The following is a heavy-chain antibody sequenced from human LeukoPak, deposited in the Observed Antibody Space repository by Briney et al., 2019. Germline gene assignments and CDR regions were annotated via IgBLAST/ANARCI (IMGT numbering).Heavy chain of an antibody. CDR2: IASDGSST. Sequence: GGSLRLSCAASGFTFSSCWVNWVRQAPGKGLVWVSRIASDGSSTTYADSVKGRFSISRDNAKNTLYLQMNSLKVEDTAVYYCARGRPHGNDYWGQGTLVTVSS. CDR3: ARGRPHGNDY. CDR1: GFTFSSCW. V-gene: IGHV3-74*01. J-gene: IGHJ4*02. D-gene: IGHD4-23*01.